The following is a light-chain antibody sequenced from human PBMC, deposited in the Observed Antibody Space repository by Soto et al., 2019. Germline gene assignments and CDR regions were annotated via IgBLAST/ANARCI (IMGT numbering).Light chain of an antibody. CDR1: QSVSSN. CDR3: QQYNNWPLT. CDR2: GAS. Sequence: EIVMTQSPATLSVSPGERATLSCRASQSVSSNLAWYQQKPGQAPRLLIYGASTRATGIPARFSGSGYGTEFTLTISSLQSEDFVDYYCQQYNNWPLTFGGGTKVEIK. J-gene: IGKJ4*01. V-gene: IGKV3-15*01.